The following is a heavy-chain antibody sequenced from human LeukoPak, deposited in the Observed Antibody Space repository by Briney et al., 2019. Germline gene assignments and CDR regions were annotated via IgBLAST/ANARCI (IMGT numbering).Heavy chain of an antibody. D-gene: IGHD2-15*01. CDR2: IGFDVSKI. V-gene: IGHV3-33*01. CDR1: GFSFSSYL. CDR3: ARERLENCNDGSCPDALDI. J-gene: IGHJ3*02. Sequence: GGSLRLSCAASGFSFSSYLMHWVRQAPGRGLEWVALIGFDVSKIYYADSVKGRFTISRDNSKNTLYLQMNSLRDEDTAVYFCARERLENCNDGSCPDALDIWGQGTMVTISS.